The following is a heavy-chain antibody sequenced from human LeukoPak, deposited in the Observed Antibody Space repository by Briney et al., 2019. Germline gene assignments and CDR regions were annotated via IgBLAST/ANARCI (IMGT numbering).Heavy chain of an antibody. J-gene: IGHJ4*02. CDR3: AKGPGMATVKRYLDY. Sequence: GGSLRLSCAASGFTFDDHAMHWVRQAPGKGLEWVSGLSWNSGSIDYADSVKGRFTISRDNAKNSLYPQMNSLRVEDTALYYCAKGPGMATVKRYLDYWGQGTLVTVSS. D-gene: IGHD5-24*01. CDR1: GFTFDDHA. CDR2: LSWNSGSI. V-gene: IGHV3-9*01.